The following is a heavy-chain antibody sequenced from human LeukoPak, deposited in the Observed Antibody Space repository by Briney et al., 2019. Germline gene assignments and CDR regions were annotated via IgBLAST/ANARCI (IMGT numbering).Heavy chain of an antibody. J-gene: IGHJ3*02. Sequence: PGGSLRLSCAASGFTFSSYAMSWVRQAPGKGLEWVSAISGSGGSTYYADSVKGRFTISRDNSKNTLYLQMNSLRAEDTAVYYCAQDKGYSGSLGAFDIWGQGTMVTVSS. D-gene: IGHD1-26*01. V-gene: IGHV3-23*01. CDR2: ISGSGGST. CDR1: GFTFSSYA. CDR3: AQDKGYSGSLGAFDI.